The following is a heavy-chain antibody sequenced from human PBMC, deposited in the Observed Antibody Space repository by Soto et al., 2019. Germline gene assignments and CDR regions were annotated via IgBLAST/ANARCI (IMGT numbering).Heavy chain of an antibody. CDR2: ISGSGGRT. CDR3: AKDFCTSSSCVNVDIMTTTGDY. Sequence: EVKLLESGGGLIQPGGSLRLSCATSGFTFSNYAMSWVRQAPGKGLEWVSAISGSGGRTYSADSVKGRFTISRDNSKNTVYLQMNSLRAEDTAIYYCAKDFCTSSSCVNVDIMTTTGDYWGQGILVTVSS. J-gene: IGHJ4*02. V-gene: IGHV3-23*01. CDR1: GFTFSNYA. D-gene: IGHD5-12*01.